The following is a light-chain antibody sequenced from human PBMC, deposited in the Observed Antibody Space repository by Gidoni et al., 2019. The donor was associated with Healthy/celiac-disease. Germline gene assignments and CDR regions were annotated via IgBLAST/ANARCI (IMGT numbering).Light chain of an antibody. V-gene: IGKV4-1*01. J-gene: IGKJ3*01. Sequence: LVTQSPDSLAVSLGDRATINCKASQSVLYSSNNKNDLSWYQQKPGQPPKQLIYWASTRESGVPDRFSGSGSGTDFTLTISSLQAEDVAVYYCQQYYSTPFTFGPGTKVDIK. CDR2: WAS. CDR1: QSVLYSSNNKND. CDR3: QQYYSTPFT.